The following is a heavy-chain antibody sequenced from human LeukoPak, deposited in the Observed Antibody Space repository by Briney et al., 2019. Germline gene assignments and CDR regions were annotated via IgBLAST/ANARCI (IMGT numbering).Heavy chain of an antibody. CDR2: IYYSGST. CDR1: GASLSGYF. Sequence: SETLSLTCTVSGASLSGYFWSWIRQSPGKGLEWIGYIYYSGSTNYYPSLKSRVTISVDMSKNQFSLKLSSVTAADTAVYYCARMDYGSGSYYFDYWGQRPLVPVSS. V-gene: IGHV4-59*01. J-gene: IGHJ4*02. D-gene: IGHD3-10*01. CDR3: ARMDYGSGSYYFDY.